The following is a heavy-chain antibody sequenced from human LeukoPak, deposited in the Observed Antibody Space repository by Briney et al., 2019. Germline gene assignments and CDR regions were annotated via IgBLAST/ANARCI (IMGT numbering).Heavy chain of an antibody. J-gene: IGHJ6*03. Sequence: GGSLRLSCAASRFTFSSYWMSWVRQAPGKGLEWVAHIKQDGSEKYYVDSVRGRFTISRDNAKNSLYLQMNSLSAEDTAVYYCARSVEAGYMDVWGKGTTVTISS. V-gene: IGHV3-7*01. CDR2: IKQDGSEK. D-gene: IGHD3-10*01. CDR3: ARSVEAGYMDV. CDR1: RFTFSSYW.